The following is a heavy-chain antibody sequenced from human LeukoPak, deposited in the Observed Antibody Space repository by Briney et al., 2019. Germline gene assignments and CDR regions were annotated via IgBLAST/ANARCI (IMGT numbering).Heavy chain of an antibody. Sequence: GGSLRLSCAASGFTFSSYAMSWVRQAPGKGLEWVSGINGSGDNTYYADSVKGRFTISRDNSKNTLYLQMNSLRADDTAVYYCAKGGLVHRFDPWGQGTLVTVSS. V-gene: IGHV3-23*01. J-gene: IGHJ5*02. CDR1: GFTFSSYA. CDR3: AKGGLVHRFDP. CDR2: INGSGDNT.